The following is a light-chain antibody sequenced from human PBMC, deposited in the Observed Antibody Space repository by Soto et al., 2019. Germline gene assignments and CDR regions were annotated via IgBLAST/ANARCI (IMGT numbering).Light chain of an antibody. CDR1: SSDVGGYNY. J-gene: IGLJ2*01. CDR2: DVS. CDR3: SSYTSSSTL. Sequence: QSALTQPASVSVSPGQSITIFCTGTSSDVGGYNYVSWYQQHPGKAPKLMIYDVSNRPSGVSNRFSGSKSGNTASLTISGLQAEDEADYYCSSYTSSSTLFGGGTKLTVL. V-gene: IGLV2-14*01.